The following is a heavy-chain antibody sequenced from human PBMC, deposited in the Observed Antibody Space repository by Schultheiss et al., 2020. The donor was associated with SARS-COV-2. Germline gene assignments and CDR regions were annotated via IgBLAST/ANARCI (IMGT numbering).Heavy chain of an antibody. V-gene: IGHV4-30-4*01. Sequence: SQTLSLTCSVSGDSVRSGDFYCSWIRQPPGKGLEWIGYTHYSGDTYSVDTYYNPSLKSRVTISVDTSKNQFSLKLTSVTAADTAMYYCARYYYDGTGDNWFDPWGQGTLVTVSS. CDR3: ARYYYDGTGDNWFDP. J-gene: IGHJ5*02. CDR1: GDSVRSGDFY. D-gene: IGHD3-16*01. CDR2: THYSGDT.